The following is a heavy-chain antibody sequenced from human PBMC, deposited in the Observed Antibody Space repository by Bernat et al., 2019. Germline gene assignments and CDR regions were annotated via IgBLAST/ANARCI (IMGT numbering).Heavy chain of an antibody. J-gene: IGHJ4*02. CDR3: ARTSGWYEDY. D-gene: IGHD6-19*01. V-gene: IGHV4-39*01. Sequence: QLQLQESGPGLVKPSETLSLTCTVSGGSISSSSYYWGWIRRPPGKGLAWIGSIYYSGSTYYNPSLKSRVTISVDTSKNQFSLKLSSVTAADTAVYYCARTSGWYEDYGGQGTLVTVSS. CDR1: GGSISSSSYY. CDR2: IYYSGST.